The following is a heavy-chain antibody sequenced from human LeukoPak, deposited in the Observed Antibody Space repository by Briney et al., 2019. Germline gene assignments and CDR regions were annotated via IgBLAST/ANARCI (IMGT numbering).Heavy chain of an antibody. CDR1: GTSIINYY. D-gene: IGHD5-18*01. V-gene: IGHV4-59*01. CDR2: VNHSGST. CDR3: AGGGSYGPFDP. Sequence: SETLSLTCTVSGTSIINYYWNWIRQPPGKGLEWIGYVNHSGSTNYNPSLESRLTMSVDTSKNQFSLKLSPVTAADTAIYYCAGGGSYGPFDPWGQGTLVTVSS. J-gene: IGHJ5*02.